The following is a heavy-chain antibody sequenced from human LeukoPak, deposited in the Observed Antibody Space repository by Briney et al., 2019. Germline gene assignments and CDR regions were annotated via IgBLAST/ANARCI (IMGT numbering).Heavy chain of an antibody. V-gene: IGHV1-8*02. J-gene: IGHJ6*03. CDR2: MNPNSGNT. CDR1: GYTFTSYD. CDR3: ARARTPQIVVVIRNYYYYYMDV. Sequence: GASVKVSCKASGYTFTSYDINWVRQATGQGLEWMGWMNPNSGNTGYAQKFQGRVTMTRNTSISTAYMELSSLRSEDTAVYYCARARTPQIVVVIRNYYYYYMDVWGKGTTVTVSS. D-gene: IGHD3-22*01.